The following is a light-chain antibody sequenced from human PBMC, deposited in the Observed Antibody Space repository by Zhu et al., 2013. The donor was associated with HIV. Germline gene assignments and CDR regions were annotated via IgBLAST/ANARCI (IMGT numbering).Light chain of an antibody. CDR2: DAS. J-gene: IGKJ4*01. Sequence: DIQLTQSPSTLATSVGDRVTITCRASQSISNWLAWYQQKPGKAPKLLIYDASKLESGVPSRFSGSGSGTDFTLSITRLEPEDLAVYYCQQYGSSPLTFGGGTTLELK. CDR3: QQYGSSPLT. CDR1: QSISNW. V-gene: IGKV1-5*01.